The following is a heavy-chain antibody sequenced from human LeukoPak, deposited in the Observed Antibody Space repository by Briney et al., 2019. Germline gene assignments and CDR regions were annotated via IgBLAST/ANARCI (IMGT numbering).Heavy chain of an antibody. V-gene: IGHV3-7*01. J-gene: IGHJ4*02. CDR2: IKQDGTEK. Sequence: GGSLRLSCAASGFTFSSYWMSWVRQAPGKGLEWVANIKQDGTEKYYVDSVKGRFTISRDNAKNSLYLQMNSLRAEDTAVYYCARDEGYSYGYGLDYWGQGTLVTVSS. CDR1: GFTFSSYW. D-gene: IGHD5-18*01. CDR3: ARDEGYSYGYGLDY.